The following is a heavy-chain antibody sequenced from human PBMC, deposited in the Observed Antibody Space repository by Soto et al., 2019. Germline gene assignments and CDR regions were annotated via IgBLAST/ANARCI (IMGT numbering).Heavy chain of an antibody. Sequence: GGSLRLSCAASGFTFTNYWMSWVRQAPGKGLEWVANIKQDGSEKYYVDSVKGRFIIFRDNAKNSLYLQMNSLRAEDTAVYYCARVLYSGYDYWGQGTLVTVSS. CDR3: ARVLYSGYDY. CDR2: IKQDGSEK. D-gene: IGHD5-12*01. J-gene: IGHJ4*02. V-gene: IGHV3-7*01. CDR1: GFTFTNYW.